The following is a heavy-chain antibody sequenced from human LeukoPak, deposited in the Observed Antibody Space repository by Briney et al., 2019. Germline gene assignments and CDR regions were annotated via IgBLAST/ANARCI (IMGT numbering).Heavy chain of an antibody. CDR3: ARLGEYGDYFPFDY. Sequence: KPSETLSLTCTVSGGSISSSSDYWGWIRQPPGKGLEWIGSIYFSGSTYYNPSLKSRVTISVDTSKNQFSLKLSSVTAADTAVYYCARLGEYGDYFPFDYWGQGTLVTVSS. V-gene: IGHV4-39*01. D-gene: IGHD4-17*01. CDR1: GGSISSSSDY. CDR2: IYFSGST. J-gene: IGHJ4*02.